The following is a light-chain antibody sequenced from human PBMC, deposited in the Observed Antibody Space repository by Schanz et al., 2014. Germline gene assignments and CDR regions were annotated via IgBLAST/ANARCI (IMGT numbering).Light chain of an antibody. CDR2: KTS. V-gene: IGKV1-5*03. J-gene: IGKJ2*01. CDR3: QQYGDLPIT. CDR1: QSITSR. Sequence: DIQMTQSPSTLSASVGDRVTLTCRASQSITSRLAWYQQKPGNAPKLLIYKTSSLESGVPSRFSGSGSGTQFTLTISSLQPDDFATYYCQQYGDLPITFGQGTKLEIK.